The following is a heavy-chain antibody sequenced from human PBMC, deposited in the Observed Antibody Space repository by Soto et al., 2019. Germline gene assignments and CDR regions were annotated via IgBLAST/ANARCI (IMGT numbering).Heavy chain of an antibody. D-gene: IGHD6-13*01. Sequence: GESLKISCKGSGYSFTSYWIGWVRQMPGKGLEWMGIIYPGDSDTRYSPSFQGQVTISADKSISTAYLQWSSLKASDTAMYYCARPIAAAGNYYGMDVWGQGTTVPSP. CDR3: ARPIAAAGNYYGMDV. CDR1: GYSFTSYW. CDR2: IYPGDSDT. J-gene: IGHJ6*02. V-gene: IGHV5-51*01.